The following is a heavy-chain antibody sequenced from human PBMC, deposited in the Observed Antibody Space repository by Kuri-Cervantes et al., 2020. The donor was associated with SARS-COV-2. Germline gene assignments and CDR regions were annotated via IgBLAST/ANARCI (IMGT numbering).Heavy chain of an antibody. CDR1: GFTFDDYA. V-gene: IGHV3-15*01. J-gene: IGHJ4*02. CDR3: TTERWLVPVFDY. D-gene: IGHD6-19*01. CDR2: IKSKTDCGTT. Sequence: GESLKISCAASGFTFDDYAMHWVRQAPGKGLEWVGRIKSKTDCGTTDYAAPVKGRFTISRDDSKNTLYLQMNSLKTEDTAVYYCTTERWLVPVFDYWGQGTLVTVSS.